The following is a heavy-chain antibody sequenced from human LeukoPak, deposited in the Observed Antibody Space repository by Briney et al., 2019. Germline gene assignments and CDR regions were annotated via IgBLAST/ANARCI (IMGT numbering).Heavy chain of an antibody. Sequence: SVKVSCKASGGTFSSYAISWVRQAPGQGLEWMGGIIPIFGTANYAQKFQGRVTITADESTSTAYMELSSLRSDDTAVYYCARVAYSSACFDYWGQGTLVTVSS. V-gene: IGHV1-69*13. D-gene: IGHD6-19*01. J-gene: IGHJ4*02. CDR3: ARVAYSSACFDY. CDR1: GGTFSSYA. CDR2: IIPIFGTA.